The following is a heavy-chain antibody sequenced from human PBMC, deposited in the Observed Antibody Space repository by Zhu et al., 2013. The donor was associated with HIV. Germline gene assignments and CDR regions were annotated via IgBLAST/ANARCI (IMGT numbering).Heavy chain of an antibody. V-gene: IGHV4-34*01. D-gene: IGHD3-9*01. CDR1: GGSFSGYY. CDR3: ARGRGYFDLTRLRLNYYYYYYMDV. CDR2: INHSGST. J-gene: IGHJ6*03. Sequence: QVQLQQWGAGLLKPSETLSLTCAVYGGSFSGYYWSWIRQPPGKGLEWIGEINHSGSTNYNPSLKSRVTISVDTSKNQFSLKLSSVTAADTAVYYCARGRGYFDLTRLRLNYYYYYYMDVWGKGTTVTVSS.